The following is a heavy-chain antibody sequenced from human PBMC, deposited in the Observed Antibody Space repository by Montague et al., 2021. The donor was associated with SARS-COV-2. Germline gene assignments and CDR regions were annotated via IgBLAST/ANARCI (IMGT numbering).Heavy chain of an antibody. V-gene: IGHV4-4*07. CDR3: ASVVVAAPGTFDF. CDR2: VSDSGSP. J-gene: IGHJ4*02. CDR1: VDSISYFY. Sequence: SETLSLTCTVSVDSISYFYWSWIRQPPGKGLEWIGRVSDSGSPNYNPSLNSRVTMSVDTSKKQFSLRLSSVTAADTAVYYCASVVVAAPGTFDFWGQGTLVTVSS. D-gene: IGHD6-13*01.